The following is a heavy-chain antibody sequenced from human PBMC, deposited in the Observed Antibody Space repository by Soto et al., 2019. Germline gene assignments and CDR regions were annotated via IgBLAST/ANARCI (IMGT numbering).Heavy chain of an antibody. D-gene: IGHD2-15*01. CDR1: VFTFSSYW. V-gene: IGHV3-7*01. Sequence: GSLRLSCAASVFTFSSYWMSWVRQAPGKGLEWVANIKQDGSEKYYVDSVKGRFTISRDNAKNSLYLQMSSLRAEDTAVYYCARDATMRAPDGYWGQGTLVTVSS. J-gene: IGHJ4*02. CDR3: ARDATMRAPDGY. CDR2: IKQDGSEK.